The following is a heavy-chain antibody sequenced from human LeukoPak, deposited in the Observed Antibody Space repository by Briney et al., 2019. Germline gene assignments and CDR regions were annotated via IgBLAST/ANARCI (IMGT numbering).Heavy chain of an antibody. CDR2: IYHSGST. CDR1: GYSISSGYY. Sequence: SETLSLTCTVSGYSISSGYYWGWIRQPPGKGLEWIGSIYHSGSTYYNPSLKSRVTISVDTSKNQFSLKLSSVTAADTAVYYCARAEVLPDYFDTSGAFDYWGQGTLVTVSS. D-gene: IGHD3-22*01. J-gene: IGHJ4*02. CDR3: ARAEVLPDYFDTSGAFDY. V-gene: IGHV4-38-2*02.